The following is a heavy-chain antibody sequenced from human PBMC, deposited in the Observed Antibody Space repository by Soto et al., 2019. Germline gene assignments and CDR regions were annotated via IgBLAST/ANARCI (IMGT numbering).Heavy chain of an antibody. CDR1: GFTFSSYG. J-gene: IGHJ6*04. D-gene: IGHD3-22*01. V-gene: IGHV3-33*01. Sequence: PGGSLRLSCAASGFTFSSYGMHWVRQAPGKGLEWVAVIWYDGSNKYYADSVKGRFTISRDNSKNTLYLQMNSLRAEDTAVYYCASGDYYDSSGFYSQYYYYGMDFWGKGTRVTVSS. CDR2: IWYDGSNK. CDR3: ASGDYYDSSGFYSQYYYYGMDF.